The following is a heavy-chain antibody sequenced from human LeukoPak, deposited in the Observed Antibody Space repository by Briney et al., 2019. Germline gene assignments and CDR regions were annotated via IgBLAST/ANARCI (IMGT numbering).Heavy chain of an antibody. CDR3: TTEICCREERDY. Sequence: TGGSLRLSCAASGFTFSNAWMSWVRQAPGKGLEWVGRIKSKTDGGTTDYAAPVKGRFTISRDDSKNTLYLQMNSLKTEDTAVYYCTTEICCREERDYWGQGTLVTVSS. CDR2: IKSKTDGGTT. V-gene: IGHV3-15*01. D-gene: IGHD2-8*01. CDR1: GFTFSNAW. J-gene: IGHJ4*02.